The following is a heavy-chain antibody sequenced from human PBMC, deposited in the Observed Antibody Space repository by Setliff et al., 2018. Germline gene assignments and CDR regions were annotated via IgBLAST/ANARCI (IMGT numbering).Heavy chain of an antibody. V-gene: IGHV7-4-1*02. CDR2: INTNTGNP. Sequence: ASVKVSCKTSGYTFTTYAISWMRQAPGQGLEWMGWINTNTGNPSYAQDFTGRFVFSLDTSVSTAYLQISSLKAEDTAVYYCARGVYEYSYGYRGHYYYYMDVWGKGATVTVSS. D-gene: IGHD3-16*01. CDR1: GYTFTTYA. J-gene: IGHJ6*03. CDR3: ARGVYEYSYGYRGHYYYYMDV.